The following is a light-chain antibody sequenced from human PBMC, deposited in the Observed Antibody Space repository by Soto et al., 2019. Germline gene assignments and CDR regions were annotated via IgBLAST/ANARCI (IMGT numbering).Light chain of an antibody. J-gene: IGKJ1*01. CDR1: QSVSSY. CDR3: QQRSNWPLWT. V-gene: IGKV3-11*01. Sequence: EIVLTQSPATLSLSPGERATLSCRASQSVSSYLAWYQQKPGQAPRLLIYDASNRATGIPARFSGSGSGTDFTLTISSLGPEEFAVYYWQQRSNWPLWTFGQGTKVEIK. CDR2: DAS.